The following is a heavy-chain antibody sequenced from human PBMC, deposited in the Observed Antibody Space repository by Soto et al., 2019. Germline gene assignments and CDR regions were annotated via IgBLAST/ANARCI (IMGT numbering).Heavy chain of an antibody. CDR3: AREGITMVRGVIKFLDY. Sequence: ASVKVSCKASGYTFTSYGISWVRQAPGQGLEWMGWISAYNGNTNYAQKLQGRVTMTTDTSTSTAYMGLRSLRSDDTAVYYCAREGITMVRGVIKFLDYWGQGTLVTVSS. CDR1: GYTFTSYG. D-gene: IGHD3-10*01. CDR2: ISAYNGNT. V-gene: IGHV1-18*01. J-gene: IGHJ4*02.